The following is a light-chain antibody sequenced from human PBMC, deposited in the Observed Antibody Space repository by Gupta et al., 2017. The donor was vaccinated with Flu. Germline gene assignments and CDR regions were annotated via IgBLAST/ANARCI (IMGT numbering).Light chain of an antibody. CDR2: DVS. CDR1: SSDVGGYNY. J-gene: IGLJ3*02. V-gene: IGLV2-11*01. Sequence: SSDVGGYNYVSWYQQHPGKAPKLMIYDVSKRPSGVPDRFSGSKSGNTASLTISGLQAEDEADYYCCSYAGSYTYWVFGGGTKLTV. CDR3: CSYAGSYTYWV.